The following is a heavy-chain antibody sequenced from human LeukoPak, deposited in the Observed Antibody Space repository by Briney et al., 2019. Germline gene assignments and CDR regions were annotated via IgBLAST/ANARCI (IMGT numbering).Heavy chain of an antibody. J-gene: IGHJ5*02. CDR3: ARDLSITIFGVVISGNWFDP. CDR2: INHSGST. CDR1: GGSFSGYY. Sequence: SETLSLTCAVYGGSFSGYYWSWIRQPPGKGLEWIGEINHSGSTNYNPSLKSRVTISVDTSKNQFSLKLSSVTAADTAVYHCARDLSITIFGVVISGNWFDPWGQGTLVTVSS. V-gene: IGHV4-34*01. D-gene: IGHD3-3*01.